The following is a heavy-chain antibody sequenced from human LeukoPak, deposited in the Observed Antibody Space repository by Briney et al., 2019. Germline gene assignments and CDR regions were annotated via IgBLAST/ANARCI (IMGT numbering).Heavy chain of an antibody. V-gene: IGHV3-66*02. CDR3: ARDRAGRKAWVEFDP. D-gene: IGHD3-10*01. Sequence: GGSLRLSCAASGITVSQNDMSWVRQAPGRGLEWVSLIYADGATHYADSVKGRFTISRDNSKNTVYLEVNSLRPEDTAVYFCARDRAGRKAWVEFDPWGQGTLVTVSS. CDR2: IYADGAT. CDR1: GITVSQND. J-gene: IGHJ5*02.